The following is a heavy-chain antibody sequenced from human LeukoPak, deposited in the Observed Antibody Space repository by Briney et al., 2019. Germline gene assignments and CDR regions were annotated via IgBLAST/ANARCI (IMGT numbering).Heavy chain of an antibody. Sequence: SETLSLTCTVSGGSIRSYYWSWIRQPPGKGLEWVGYIFYSGTTDSNPSLKSRVTISVDTSKNQFSLKLSSVTAADTAVYYCARTYCSGGSCHFDYWGQGTLVAVSS. CDR2: IFYSGTT. CDR1: GGSIRSYY. V-gene: IGHV4-59*08. CDR3: ARTYCSGGSCHFDY. D-gene: IGHD2-15*01. J-gene: IGHJ4*02.